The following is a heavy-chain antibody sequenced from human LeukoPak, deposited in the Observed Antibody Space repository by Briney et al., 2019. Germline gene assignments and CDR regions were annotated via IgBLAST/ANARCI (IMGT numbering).Heavy chain of an antibody. Sequence: GRSLRLSCAASGFTFDDYAMHWVRHAPGKGLEWVSGISWNSGSIGYADSVKGRFTISRDNAKNSLYLQMNSLRAEDTALYYCAKDMTPVYSSGCSDIWGQGTMVTVSS. J-gene: IGHJ3*02. CDR1: GFTFDDYA. CDR2: ISWNSGSI. D-gene: IGHD6-19*01. CDR3: AKDMTPVYSSGCSDI. V-gene: IGHV3-9*01.